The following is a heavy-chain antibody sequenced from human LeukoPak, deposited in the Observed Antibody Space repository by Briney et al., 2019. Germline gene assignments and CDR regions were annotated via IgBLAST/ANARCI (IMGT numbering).Heavy chain of an antibody. V-gene: IGHV4-59*08. D-gene: IGHD6-19*01. CDR3: ARQLAVAGTVWFDP. Sequence: PSETLSLTCTVSGGSISSYYWSWIRQPPGKGLEWIAYISDIGSINYNPSLKSRVTISVDTSKNQFSLKLSSVTAADTAVYYCARQLAVAGTVWFDPWGQGTLVTVSS. J-gene: IGHJ5*02. CDR2: ISDIGSI. CDR1: GGSISSYY.